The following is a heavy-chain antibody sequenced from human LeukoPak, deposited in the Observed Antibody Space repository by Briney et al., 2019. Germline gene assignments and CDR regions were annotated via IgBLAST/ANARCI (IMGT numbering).Heavy chain of an antibody. V-gene: IGHV3-11*03. CDR2: ISSSSSYT. Sequence: GGSLRLSCAASGFTFSSYAMSWVRQAPGKGLEWVSYISSSSSYTNYADSVKGRFTISRDNAKNSLYLQMNSLRAEDTAVYYCASSVAGRSDAFDIWGQGTMVTVSS. CDR1: GFTFSSYA. J-gene: IGHJ3*02. D-gene: IGHD6-19*01. CDR3: ASSVAGRSDAFDI.